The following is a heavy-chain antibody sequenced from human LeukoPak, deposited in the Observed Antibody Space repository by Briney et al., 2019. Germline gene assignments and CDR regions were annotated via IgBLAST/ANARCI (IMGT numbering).Heavy chain of an antibody. Sequence: PGRSLRLSCAASGFTFDGYAMHWVRQAPGKGLEWVSGISWNSGSIGYADSVKGRFTISRDNAKNSLYLQMNSLRAEDTALYYCAKDSSAVAGLFDYWGQGTLVTVSS. CDR3: AKDSSAVAGLFDY. CDR1: GFTFDGYA. V-gene: IGHV3-9*01. D-gene: IGHD6-19*01. J-gene: IGHJ4*02. CDR2: ISWNSGSI.